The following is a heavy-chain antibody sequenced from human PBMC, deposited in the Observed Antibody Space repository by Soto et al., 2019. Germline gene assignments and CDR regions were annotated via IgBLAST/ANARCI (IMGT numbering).Heavy chain of an antibody. V-gene: IGHV4-61*08. CDR3: ARFVLTARFVVVTAHLAGGFDY. Sequence: SETLSLTCTVSGGSITSGDYYWSWIRQQPRKGLEWIGYKYFSGSTNYNPSLKSRLTISVDTSKNQFSLKLSSVTAADTAVYYCARFVLTARFVVVTAHLAGGFDYWGQGTLVTVSS. J-gene: IGHJ4*02. D-gene: IGHD2-21*02. CDR2: KYFSGST. CDR1: GGSITSGDYY.